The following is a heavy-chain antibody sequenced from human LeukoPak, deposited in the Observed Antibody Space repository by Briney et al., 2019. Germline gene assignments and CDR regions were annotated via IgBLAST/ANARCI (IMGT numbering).Heavy chain of an antibody. CDR3: ARCGDGLPCDFDY. CDR2: ISSTASTK. Sequence: GGSLRLSCAASEFTFSDYYMSWIRQAPGKGLAWVSYISSTASTKYYADSVKGRFTISRDNAKNSLYLQMNSLRAKDTGVYYCARCGDGLPCDFDYWGQGTLVTVSS. CDR1: EFTFSDYY. D-gene: IGHD3-10*01. V-gene: IGHV3-11*04. J-gene: IGHJ4*02.